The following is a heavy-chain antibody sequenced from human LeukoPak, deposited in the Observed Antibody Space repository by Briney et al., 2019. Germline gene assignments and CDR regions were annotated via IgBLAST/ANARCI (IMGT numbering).Heavy chain of an antibody. CDR1: GFTFSSYG. CDR2: ISYDGSNK. CDR3: AKAEIYDYVWGSYRFDY. J-gene: IGHJ4*02. V-gene: IGHV3-30*18. D-gene: IGHD3-16*02. Sequence: GGSLRLSCAASGFTFSSYGMHWVRQAPGKGLEWVAVISYDGSNKYYADSVKGRFTISRDNSKNTLYLQMNSLRAEDTAVYYCAKAEIYDYVWGSYRFDYWGQGTLVTVSS.